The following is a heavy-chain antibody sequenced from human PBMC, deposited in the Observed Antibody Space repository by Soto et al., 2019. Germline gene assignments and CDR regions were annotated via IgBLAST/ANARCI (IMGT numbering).Heavy chain of an antibody. D-gene: IGHD5-12*01. CDR1: GGSVSSGDYY. CDR3: AKHDRWLQLRGLDS. V-gene: IGHV4-61*08. J-gene: IGHJ4*02. Sequence: PSETLSLTCTVSGGSVSSGDYYWSWIRQPPGKGLEWIGYIHYTGSTNYNPSLKSRVTISLDTSKNQFSLKMSSVTAADTAVYYCAKHDRWLQLRGLDSWGQGTLVTVSS. CDR2: IHYTGST.